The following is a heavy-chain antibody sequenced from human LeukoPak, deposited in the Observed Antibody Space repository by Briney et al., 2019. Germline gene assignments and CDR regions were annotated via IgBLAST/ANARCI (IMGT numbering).Heavy chain of an antibody. V-gene: IGHV1-69*06. J-gene: IGHJ4*02. D-gene: IGHD6-19*01. Sequence: SEKVSCKASGGTFSSYAISWVRQAPGQGLEWMGGIIPIFGTANYAQKFQGGVTITADKSTSTAYMELSSLRSEDTAVYYCASEGIGSGWYLVPYWGQGTLVTVSS. CDR3: ASEGIGSGWYLVPY. CDR1: GGTFSSYA. CDR2: IIPIFGTA.